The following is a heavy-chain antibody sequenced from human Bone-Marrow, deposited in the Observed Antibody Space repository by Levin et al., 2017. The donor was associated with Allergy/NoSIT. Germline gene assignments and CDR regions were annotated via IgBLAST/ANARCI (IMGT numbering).Heavy chain of an antibody. CDR1: GFTFSSYA. J-gene: IGHJ6*02. D-gene: IGHD1-26*01. CDR3: AKKSGYGSYGIHYYGMDV. V-gene: IGHV3-23*01. Sequence: GGSLRLSCAASGFTFSSYAMSWVRQAPGKGLEWVSAISGSGGSTYYADSVKGRFTISRDNSKNTLYLQMNSLRAEDTAVYYCAKKSGYGSYGIHYYGMDVWGQGTTVTVSS. CDR2: ISGSGGST.